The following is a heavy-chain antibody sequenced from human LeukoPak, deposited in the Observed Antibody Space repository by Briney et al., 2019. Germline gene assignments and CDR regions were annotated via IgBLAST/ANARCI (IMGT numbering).Heavy chain of an antibody. CDR2: IIPIFGTA. CDR3: ARRANQLGGWTHWYFDL. V-gene: IGHV1-69*05. J-gene: IGHJ2*01. D-gene: IGHD6-19*01. Sequence: GASVKVSCKASGGTFSSYAISWVRQAPGQGLEWMGGIIPIFGTASYAQKFQGRVTITTDESTSTAYMELSSLRSEDTAVYYCARRANQLGGWTHWYFDLWGRGTLVTVSS. CDR1: GGTFSSYA.